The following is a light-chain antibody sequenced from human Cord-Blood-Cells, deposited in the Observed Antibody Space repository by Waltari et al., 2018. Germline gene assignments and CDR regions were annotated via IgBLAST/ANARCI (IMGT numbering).Light chain of an antibody. V-gene: IGKV1-39*01. J-gene: IGKJ5*01. CDR2: AAS. Sequence: DIQMTQSPSSLSASVGDRVTITCRASQSISSYLNWYQQKPGKAPKLLIYAASSLRSGVPSRFSGSGSGTDFTLTISSLQPEDFATYYCQQSYSTRITFGQGTRLEIK. CDR3: QQSYSTRIT. CDR1: QSISSY.